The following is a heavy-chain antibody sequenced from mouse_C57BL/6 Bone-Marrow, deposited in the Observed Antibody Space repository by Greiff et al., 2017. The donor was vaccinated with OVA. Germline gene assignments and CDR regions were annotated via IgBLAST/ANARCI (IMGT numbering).Heavy chain of an antibody. Sequence: VQLQQSGPELVKPGASVKISCKASGYSFTDYNMNWVKQSNGKSLEWIGVINPNYGTTSYNQKFKGKATLTVDQSSSTAYMQLNSLTSEDSAVYYCARSGPITTVPERVYFDYWGQGTTLTVSS. CDR3: ARSGPITTVPERVYFDY. CDR2: INPNYGTT. V-gene: IGHV1-39*01. J-gene: IGHJ2*01. D-gene: IGHD1-1*01. CDR1: GYSFTDYN.